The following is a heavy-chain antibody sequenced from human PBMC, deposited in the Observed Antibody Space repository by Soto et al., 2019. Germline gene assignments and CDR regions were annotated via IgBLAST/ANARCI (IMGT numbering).Heavy chain of an antibody. V-gene: IGHV3-9*01. D-gene: IGHD2-15*01. CDR3: AKDGSGGSSPDSWFDP. J-gene: IGHJ5*02. Sequence: PGGSLRLSCAASGFTFDDYAMHWVRQAPGKGLEWVSGISWNSGSIGYADSVKGRFTISRDNAKNSLYLQMNSLRAEDTALYYCAKDGSGGSSPDSWFDPWGRGTLVTVSS. CDR2: ISWNSGSI. CDR1: GFTFDDYA.